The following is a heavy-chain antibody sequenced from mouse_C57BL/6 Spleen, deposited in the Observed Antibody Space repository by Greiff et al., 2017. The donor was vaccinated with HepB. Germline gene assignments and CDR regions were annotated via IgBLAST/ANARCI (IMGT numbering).Heavy chain of an antibody. J-gene: IGHJ1*03. CDR3: ARGVGRYFDV. D-gene: IGHD4-1*01. V-gene: IGHV1-50*01. CDR2: IDPSDSYT. Sequence: QVQLQQPGAELAKPGASVKLSCKASGYTFTSYWMQWVKQRPGQGLEWIGEIDPSDSYTNYNQKFKGKATLTVDTSSSTAYMQLSSLTSEDSAVYYCARGVGRYFDVWGTGTTVTVSS. CDR1: GYTFTSYW.